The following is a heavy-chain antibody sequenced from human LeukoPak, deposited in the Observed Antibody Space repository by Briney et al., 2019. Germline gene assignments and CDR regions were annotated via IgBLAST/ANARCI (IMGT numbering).Heavy chain of an antibody. CDR2: ISGSGGST. CDR3: ANSWVRGVGVTNYYFDY. Sequence: GGSLRLSCAASGFTFSSYAMSWVRQAPGKGLEWVSAISGSGGSTYYADSVKGRFTISRDNSKNTLYLQMNSLRAEDTAVYYCANSWVRGVGVTNYYFDYWGQGTLVTVSS. D-gene: IGHD3-10*01. CDR1: GFTFSSYA. V-gene: IGHV3-23*01. J-gene: IGHJ4*02.